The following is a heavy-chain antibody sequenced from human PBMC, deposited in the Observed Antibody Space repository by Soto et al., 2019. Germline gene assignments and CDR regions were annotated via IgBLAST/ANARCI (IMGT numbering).Heavy chain of an antibody. V-gene: IGHV2-70*01. D-gene: IGHD6-19*01. J-gene: IGHJ4*02. CDR3: ARSGIKSSSGCSDY. CDR2: IDWDDDK. CDR1: GFSLSTSGMC. Sequence: SGPTLVNPTQALTLTCTFSGFSLSTSGMCVSWIRQPPGKALEWLALIDWDDDKYYSTSLKTRLTISKDTSKNQVVLTMTNMDPVDTATYYCARSGIKSSSGCSDYWGQGTLVTVSS.